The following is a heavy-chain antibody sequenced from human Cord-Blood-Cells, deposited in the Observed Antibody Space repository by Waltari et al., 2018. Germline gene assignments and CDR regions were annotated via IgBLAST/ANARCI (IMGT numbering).Heavy chain of an antibody. J-gene: IGHJ4*02. V-gene: IGHV3-30*18. Sequence: QVQLVESGGGMVQPGRSLRLSCAASGFTFSSYGMHWVRQAPGKGLEWVAVISYDGSNKYYADSVKGRFTISRDNSKNTLYLQMNSLRAEDTAVYYCAKDIVNTVTTAFDYWGQGTLVTVSS. CDR1: GFTFSSYG. D-gene: IGHD4-4*01. CDR2: ISYDGSNK. CDR3: AKDIVNTVTTAFDY.